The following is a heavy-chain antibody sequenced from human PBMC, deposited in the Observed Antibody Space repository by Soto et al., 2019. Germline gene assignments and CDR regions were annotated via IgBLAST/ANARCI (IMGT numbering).Heavy chain of an antibody. Sequence: ARGSLRLSCAASGFTLSSYAMSLVRQAPGKGLEWASTISGSGGSTYYADSVKGRFTISRDNSKNTLYLQMHSLRAEDTAIYYCAKEGQTGYYYMDVWGKGTTVTVSS. CDR3: AKEGQTGYYYMDV. J-gene: IGHJ6*03. CDR2: ISGSGGST. V-gene: IGHV3-23*01. CDR1: GFTLSSYA.